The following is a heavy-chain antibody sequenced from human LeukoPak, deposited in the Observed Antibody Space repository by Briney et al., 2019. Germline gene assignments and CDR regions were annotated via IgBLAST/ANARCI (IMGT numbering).Heavy chain of an antibody. CDR1: GGSISSYY. V-gene: IGHV4-59*01. CDR2: IYYSGST. Sequence: PSETLSFTCTVSGGSISSYYWSWIRQPPGKGLEWIGYIYYSGSTNYNPSLKSRVTISVDTSKNQFSLKLSSVTAADTAVYYCARGAVAGTSFIDYWGQGTLVTVSS. CDR3: ARGAVAGTSFIDY. D-gene: IGHD6-19*01. J-gene: IGHJ4*02.